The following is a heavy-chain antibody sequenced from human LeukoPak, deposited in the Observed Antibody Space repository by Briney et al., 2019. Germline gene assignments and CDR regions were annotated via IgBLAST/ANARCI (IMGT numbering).Heavy chain of an antibody. CDR1: GFTFSSYW. J-gene: IGHJ4*02. CDR2: INSDGSTT. CDR3: ARGSAVTGVH. V-gene: IGHV3-74*01. D-gene: IGHD1-14*01. Sequence: TGGSLRLSCADSGFTFSSYWMHWVRQAPGKGLVWISRINSDGSTTNYADSVKGRFTISRDNAKNTLYLQMNSLRAEDTAMYYCARGSAVTGVHWGQGTLDTVSS.